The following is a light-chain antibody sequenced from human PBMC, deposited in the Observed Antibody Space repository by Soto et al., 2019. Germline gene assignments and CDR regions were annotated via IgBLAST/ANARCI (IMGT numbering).Light chain of an antibody. Sequence: DIPMTQSPSSLSASVGDRATISCQASQAVTKYVNWYQQKPGKAPKLLIYTASNLEAGVPSRFSGSGSGTHVTFAIDSLQPEDIATYYCQPYLSLLTFGGGTKVEIK. CDR3: QPYLSLLT. V-gene: IGKV1-33*01. CDR1: QAVTKY. CDR2: TAS. J-gene: IGKJ4*01.